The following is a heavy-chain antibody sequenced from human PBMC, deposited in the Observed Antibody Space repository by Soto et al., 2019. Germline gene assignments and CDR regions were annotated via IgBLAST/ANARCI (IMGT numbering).Heavy chain of an antibody. CDR1: GFTFSSYG. J-gene: IGHJ3*02. Sequence: HPGWSLRLSCAASGFTFSSYGMHLVRQSPGKGLEWVAFISYDGSNKYYADSVKGRFTISRDNSKNTLYLQMNSLRAEDTAVYYCATRKSLTYYDFWSGYKKAFDISGQGTMVTVS. D-gene: IGHD3-3*01. CDR3: ATRKSLTYYDFWSGYKKAFDI. CDR2: ISYDGSNK. V-gene: IGHV3-30*03.